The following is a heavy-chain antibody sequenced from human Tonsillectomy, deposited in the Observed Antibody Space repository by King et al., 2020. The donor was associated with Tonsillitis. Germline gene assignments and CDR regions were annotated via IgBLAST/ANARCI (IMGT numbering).Heavy chain of an antibody. J-gene: IGHJ6*02. CDR3: ASGPNVRLDL. Sequence: QLVQSGTEVKKPGSSVKVACKTSGGTFSTNSVNWVRQAPGQGLEWMGRILPILDVANYAQKFQGRVTITADKSTSTAYMELSSLRSEDSAVYFCASGPNVRLDLWGQGTTVTVAS. V-gene: IGHV1-69*04. CDR2: ILPILDVA. D-gene: IGHD3/OR15-3a*01. CDR1: GGTFSTNS.